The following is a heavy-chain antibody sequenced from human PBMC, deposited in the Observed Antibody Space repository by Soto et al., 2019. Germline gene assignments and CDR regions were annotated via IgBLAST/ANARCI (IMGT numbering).Heavy chain of an antibody. D-gene: IGHD2-2*02. V-gene: IGHV4-39*02. CDR2: TYYSGST. CDR1: GGSISSSSYS. CDR3: ARESGVVVPAAIAMHNWFDP. J-gene: IGHJ5*02. Sequence: PSETLSLTCTVSGGSISSSSYSWGRIRQPPGKGQEWIGSTYYSGSTYYNPAPKCRLTIPVDTSKNQFSLKLSSVTAADTAVYYCARESGVVVPAAIAMHNWFDPWGQGTLVTVSS.